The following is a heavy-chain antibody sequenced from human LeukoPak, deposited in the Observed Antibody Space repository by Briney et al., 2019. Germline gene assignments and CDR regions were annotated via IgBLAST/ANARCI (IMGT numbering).Heavy chain of an antibody. CDR2: VDPEDGET. CDR1: GYTFTDYY. CDR3: ATDRFDL. V-gene: IGHV1-69-2*01. Sequence: ASVKVSSKVSGYTFTDYYMHWVQQAPGKGLEWMGLVDPEDGETIYTEKFQGRVTITADTSTDTAYMELSSLRSEDTAVYYCATDRFDLWGQGTLVTVSS. J-gene: IGHJ5*02.